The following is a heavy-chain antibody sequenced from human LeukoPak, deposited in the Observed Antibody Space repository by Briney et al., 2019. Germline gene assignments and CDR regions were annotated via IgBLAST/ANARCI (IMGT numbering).Heavy chain of an antibody. J-gene: IGHJ4*02. CDR3: ARAHYDSSWYEWGVGYYFDY. Sequence: SQTLSLTCTVSGGSISSGDYYWSWIRQPPGKGLEWIGYIYYSGSTYYNPSLKSRVTISVDTSKNQFSLKLSSVTAADTAVYYCARAHYDSSWYEWGVGYYFDYWGQGTLVTVSS. CDR1: GGSISSGDYY. CDR2: IYYSGST. D-gene: IGHD6-13*01. V-gene: IGHV4-30-4*01.